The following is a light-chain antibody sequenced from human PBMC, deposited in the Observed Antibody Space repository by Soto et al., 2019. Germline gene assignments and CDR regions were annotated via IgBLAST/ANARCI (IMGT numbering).Light chain of an antibody. V-gene: IGKV1-17*01. CDR1: QAIRND. CDR3: LHHNNYPGT. J-gene: IGKJ1*01. Sequence: DIQMTQSPSSLSASVGDRVTITCRASQAIRNDVGWYQQKPGKDPKRLIYVASRLESGVPSRFSDSGLGTEFTLTISGLQPEDFATYYCLHHNNYPGTFGKGTRVEIK. CDR2: VAS.